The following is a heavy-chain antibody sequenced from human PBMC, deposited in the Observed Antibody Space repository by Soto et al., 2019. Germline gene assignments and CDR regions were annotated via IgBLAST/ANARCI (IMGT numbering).Heavy chain of an antibody. Sequence: GGSLRLSCAPSEFTFSTYAMSWVRQAPGKGLEWVSAISGSGGSTYYADSVKGRFTISRDTSNNTLYLQMNSLRAEATALYYCAKSYSSNWYDYFDYWGQGTLVTVSS. J-gene: IGHJ4*02. CDR3: AKSYSSNWYDYFDY. D-gene: IGHD6-13*01. V-gene: IGHV3-23*01. CDR1: EFTFSTYA. CDR2: ISGSGGST.